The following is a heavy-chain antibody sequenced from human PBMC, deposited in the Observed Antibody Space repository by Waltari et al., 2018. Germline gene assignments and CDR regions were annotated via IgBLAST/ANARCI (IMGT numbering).Heavy chain of an antibody. D-gene: IGHD6-19*01. V-gene: IGHV3-23*01. CDR2: ITGGGGAT. J-gene: IGHJ5*02. Sequence: EVQLLESGGGLVQPGGSLSLSCAASGFPFSTSAMMWVRQAPGKGLEWVSSITGGGGATFYADSVKGRFTISRDNSKNTLYVQMHSLRVDDSAIYYCAKGKASGLVDWFDPWGQGTLVTVSS. CDR1: GFPFSTSA. CDR3: AKGKASGLVDWFDP.